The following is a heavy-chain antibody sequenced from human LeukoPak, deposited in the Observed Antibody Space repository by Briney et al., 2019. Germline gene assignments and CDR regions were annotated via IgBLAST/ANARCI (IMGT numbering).Heavy chain of an antibody. CDR3: AGGSRGYFDY. CDR1: GFTFSDLH. Sequence: GGFLRLPCAASGFTFSDLHIDWVRQAPGKGLEWVGRIRNKATSYTTEYAASVKGRFTISRDDSKNSVYLQMNNLQTEDTAVYYCAGGSRGYFDYWGQGTLVTVSS. V-gene: IGHV3-72*01. J-gene: IGHJ4*02. CDR2: IRNKATSYTT. D-gene: IGHD5-12*01.